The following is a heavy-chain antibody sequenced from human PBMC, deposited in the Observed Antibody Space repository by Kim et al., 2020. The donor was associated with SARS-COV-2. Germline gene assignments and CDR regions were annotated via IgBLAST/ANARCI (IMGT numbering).Heavy chain of an antibody. D-gene: IGHD3-10*01. CDR1: GYSFTSYW. V-gene: IGHV5-51*01. CDR2: IYPGDSDT. Sequence: GESLKISCKGSGYSFTSYWIGWVRQMPGKGLEWMGIIYPGDSDTRYSPSFQGQVTISADKSISTAYLQWSSLKASDTAMYYCARPGYYYGSGAFYGMDVWGQGTTVTVSS. J-gene: IGHJ6*02. CDR3: ARPGYYYGSGAFYGMDV.